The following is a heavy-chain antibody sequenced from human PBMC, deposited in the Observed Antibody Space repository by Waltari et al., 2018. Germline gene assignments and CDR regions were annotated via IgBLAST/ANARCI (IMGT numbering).Heavy chain of an antibody. D-gene: IGHD6-6*01. CDR1: GFTFSSYA. CDR2: ISGSGGST. V-gene: IGHV3-23*01. J-gene: IGHJ4*02. Sequence: EVQLLESGGGLVQPGGSLRLSCAVSGFTFSSYAMRWVSQAAGKGLEWVSAISGSGGSTYDADSVKGRFTISRDNSKNTLYLQMNSLRAEDTAVYYCAKDKQLVPSICDYWGQGTLVTVSS. CDR3: AKDKQLVPSICDY.